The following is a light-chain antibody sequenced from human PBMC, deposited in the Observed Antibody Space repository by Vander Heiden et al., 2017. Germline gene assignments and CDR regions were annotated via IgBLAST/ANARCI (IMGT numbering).Light chain of an antibody. J-gene: IGKJ2*01. CDR1: SNY. CDR3: QQYGSSHPNT. CDR2: GAS. Sequence: EIVLTQSPGTLSLSPGERATLSCRASSNYLAWYQQKPGQAPRLLIYGASSRATGIPDRFSGTGSGTDFTLTISRLEPEDFAVYYCQQYGSSHPNTFGQGTKLGIK. V-gene: IGKV3-20*01.